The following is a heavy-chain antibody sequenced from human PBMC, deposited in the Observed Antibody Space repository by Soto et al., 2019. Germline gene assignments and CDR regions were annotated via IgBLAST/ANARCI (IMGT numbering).Heavy chain of an antibody. V-gene: IGHV1-69*12. CDR1: GGAFRTNA. J-gene: IGHJ6*02. CDR2: VIPIFPTP. D-gene: IGHD3-3*02. Sequence: QVQLVQSGAEVKKPGSSVKISCKASGGAFRTNAFSWVRQAPGQGLEWMGGVIPIFPTPDYAQKFQGRVTITADESTTTTYMELSSLRSEDTAMYYCAREKDRLQLGGNYYYIMDVWGQGTMVTVS. CDR3: AREKDRLQLGGNYYYIMDV.